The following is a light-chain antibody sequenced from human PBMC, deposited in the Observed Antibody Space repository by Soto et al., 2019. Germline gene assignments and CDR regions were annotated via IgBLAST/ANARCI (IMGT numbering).Light chain of an antibody. Sequence: QSALTQPASVSGSPGQSITISCTGTSSDVGGYNYVSWYQQHPGKAPKLMIYDVSNRPSGVSNRFSGSKSGNTASLTISGRQAEDEAADYYSSYKGSSSLVVFGRGTKVTVL. CDR1: SSDVGGYNY. J-gene: IGLJ2*01. CDR3: SSYKGSSSLVV. V-gene: IGLV2-14*01. CDR2: DVS.